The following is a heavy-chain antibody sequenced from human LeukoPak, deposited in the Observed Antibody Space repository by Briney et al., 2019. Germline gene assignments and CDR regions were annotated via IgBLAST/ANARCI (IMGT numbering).Heavy chain of an antibody. V-gene: IGHV3-74*01. CDR1: GFPFNSFW. CDR3: TRGGVNPVDH. D-gene: IGHD1-14*01. CDR2: MSEYSTTI. J-gene: IGHJ4*02. Sequence: PGGSLRLSCAACGFPFNSFWMHWDRQAPGKGLVWVSDMSEYSTTIRYADSVKGRFTISRDNAKSILYLQMNNLRAEDTAMYFCTRGGVNPVDHWGQGTLVTVSS.